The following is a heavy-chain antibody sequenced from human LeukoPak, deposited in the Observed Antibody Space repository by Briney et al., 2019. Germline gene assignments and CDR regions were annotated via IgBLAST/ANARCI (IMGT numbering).Heavy chain of an antibody. J-gene: IGHJ4*02. D-gene: IGHD2-15*01. Sequence: GESLKISCKGSGYSFTSYWIAWVRQMPGQGLECMGIIYPGDSDTKYSPSFQGQVTLSADKSISTAYLQWSSLKASDTAMYYCARQSHYCSGGTCYSYYFDYWGQGTLVTVSS. CDR3: ARQSHYCSGGTCYSYYFDY. CDR1: GYSFTSYW. CDR2: IYPGDSDT. V-gene: IGHV5-51*01.